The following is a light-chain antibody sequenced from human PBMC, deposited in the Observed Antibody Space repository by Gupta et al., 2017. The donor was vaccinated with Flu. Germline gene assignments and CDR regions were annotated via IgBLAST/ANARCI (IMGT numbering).Light chain of an antibody. V-gene: IGLV2-14*03. CDR1: SSDIGADNY. Sequence: QSALTQPASVSGSPGQSITISCTGTSSDIGADNYVSWYQQPPGKAPKLILYEVSYRPSGVSNRFSGSKSDTTASLTISALQAEDEADYYCSSYTTSFTRLFGGGTRLTVL. J-gene: IGLJ3*02. CDR3: SSYTTSFTRL. CDR2: EVS.